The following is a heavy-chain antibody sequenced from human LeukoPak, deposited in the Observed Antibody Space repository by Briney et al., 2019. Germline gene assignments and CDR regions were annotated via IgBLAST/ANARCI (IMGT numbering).Heavy chain of an antibody. CDR1: GFTFRYAW. Sequence: GGSLRLSCAASGFTFRYAWMTWVRQAPGKGLEWVSTFSGSGGNTYYADSVKGRFTISRDNSKNTLYLQMNSLRAEDTAVYYCAKSGLDRFDYWGQGTLVTVSS. CDR3: AKSGLDRFDY. J-gene: IGHJ4*02. V-gene: IGHV3-23*01. D-gene: IGHD2-15*01. CDR2: FSGSGGNT.